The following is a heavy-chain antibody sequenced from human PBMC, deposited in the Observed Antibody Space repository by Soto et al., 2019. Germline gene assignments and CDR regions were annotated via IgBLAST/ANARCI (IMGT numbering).Heavy chain of an antibody. D-gene: IGHD3-22*01. CDR3: ARDPLYDSGDYNHSGMDV. Sequence: GASVKVSCKASGGTFNSHTISWVRLAPGQGLEWMGRTIPILGITNYAQNFQGRLTLTADTSTRTASMELSSLRSEDTAVYYCARDPLYDSGDYNHSGMDVWGQGTTVTVSS. V-gene: IGHV1-69*04. J-gene: IGHJ6*02. CDR2: TIPILGIT. CDR1: GGTFNSHT.